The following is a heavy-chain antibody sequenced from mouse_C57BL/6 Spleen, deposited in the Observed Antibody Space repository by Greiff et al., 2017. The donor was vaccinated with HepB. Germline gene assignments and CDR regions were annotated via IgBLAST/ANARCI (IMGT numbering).Heavy chain of an antibody. Sequence: QVQLKQPGAELVKPGASVKLSCKASGYTFTSYWMHWVKQRPGQGLEWIGMIHPNSGSTNYNEKFKSKATLTVDKSSSTAYMQLSSLTSEDSAVYYCARTGGWLSDYWGQGTTLTVSS. D-gene: IGHD2-3*01. CDR2: IHPNSGST. J-gene: IGHJ2*01. V-gene: IGHV1-64*01. CDR1: GYTFTSYW. CDR3: ARTGGWLSDY.